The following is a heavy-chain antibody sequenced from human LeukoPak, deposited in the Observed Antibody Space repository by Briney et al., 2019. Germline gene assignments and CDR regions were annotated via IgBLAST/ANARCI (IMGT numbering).Heavy chain of an antibody. CDR1: GGSISSYY. CDR3: AIHRWELRGGAFDI. V-gene: IGHV4-59*01. Sequence: SQTLSLTCTVSGGSISSYYWSWIRQPPGKGLEGIGYIYYSGSTNYNPSLKSRVTISVDTSKNQFSLKLSSVTAADTAVYYCAIHRWELRGGAFDIWGQGTMVTVSS. D-gene: IGHD1-26*01. CDR2: IYYSGST. J-gene: IGHJ3*02.